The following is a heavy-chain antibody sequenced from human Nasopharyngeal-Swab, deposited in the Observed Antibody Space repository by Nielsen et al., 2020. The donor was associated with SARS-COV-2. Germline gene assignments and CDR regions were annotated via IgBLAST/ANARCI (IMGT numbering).Heavy chain of an antibody. CDR1: GFTVSTTY. Sequence: SQNISCAASGFTVSTTYISWVRPAPGKGLEWVSVIYSGGSTYYAHSVKGRFTISRDNSTNTLYLQMNSLRAEDTAVYYCAREGLGNDFDYWGQGTLVTVSS. CDR3: AREGLGNDFDY. V-gene: IGHV3-53*01. CDR2: IYSGGST. D-gene: IGHD5-12*01. J-gene: IGHJ4*02.